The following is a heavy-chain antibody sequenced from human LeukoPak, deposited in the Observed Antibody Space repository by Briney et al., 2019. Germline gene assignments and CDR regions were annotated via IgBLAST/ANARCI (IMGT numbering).Heavy chain of an antibody. J-gene: IGHJ6*02. Sequence: PGGSLRLSCAASGFTFSSYGMHWVRQAPGKGLEWVAVISYDGSNKYYADSVKGRFTISRDNSKNTLYLQMNSLRAEDTAVYYCAKDRGQQLGPYYYYGMDVWGQGTTVTVSS. CDR3: AKDRGQQLGPYYYYGMDV. V-gene: IGHV3-30*18. CDR1: GFTFSSYG. D-gene: IGHD6-13*01. CDR2: ISYDGSNK.